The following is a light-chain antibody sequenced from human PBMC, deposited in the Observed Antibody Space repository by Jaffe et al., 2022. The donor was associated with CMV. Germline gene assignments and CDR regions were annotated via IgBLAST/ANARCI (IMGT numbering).Light chain of an antibody. CDR3: SPLDYSLSVHI. CDR2: RNN. CDR1: SNILGNAR. J-gene: IGLJ1*01. Sequence: QAGLTQPPSVSKDLRQTSTVTCTGNSNILGNARGTWLQPHQGHPPKLLSYRNNNRPSQISERISASRSRDTASLTITGLQPEDEADYYCSPLDYSLSVHIFPTGTKVTVL. V-gene: IGLV10-54*02.